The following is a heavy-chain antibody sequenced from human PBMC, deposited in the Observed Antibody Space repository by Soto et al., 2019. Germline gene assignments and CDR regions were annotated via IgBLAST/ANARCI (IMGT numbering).Heavy chain of an antibody. J-gene: IGHJ6*02. CDR2: IVVGSGNT. V-gene: IGHV1-58*01. CDR1: GFTFTSSA. CDR3: AAEIAVADPYYYYGMDV. Sequence: GASVKVSCKASGFTFTSSAVQWVRQARGQRLEWIGWIVVGSGNTNYAQKFQERVTITRDMSTSTAYMELSSLISEDTAVYYCAAEIAVADPYYYYGMDVWGQGTTVTVSS. D-gene: IGHD6-19*01.